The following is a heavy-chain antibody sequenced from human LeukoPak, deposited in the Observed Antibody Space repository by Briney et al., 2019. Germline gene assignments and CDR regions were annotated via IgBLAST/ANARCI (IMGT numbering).Heavy chain of an antibody. V-gene: IGHV3-21*01. CDR2: ISSSSSYI. D-gene: IGHD3-3*01. CDR1: GFIFSSYS. Sequence: GGSLRLSCAASGFIFSSYSMNWVRQAPGKGLEWVSSISSSSSYIYYADSVKGRFTISRDNAKNSLYLQMNSLRAEDTAVYYCARAYYDFWSGHQRGLYYFDYWGQGTLVTVSS. J-gene: IGHJ4*02. CDR3: ARAYYDFWSGHQRGLYYFDY.